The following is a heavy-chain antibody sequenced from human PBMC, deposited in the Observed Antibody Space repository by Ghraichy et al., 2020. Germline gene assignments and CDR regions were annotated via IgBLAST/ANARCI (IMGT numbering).Heavy chain of an antibody. CDR1: GGSFSGYY. D-gene: IGHD5-18*01. V-gene: IGHV4-34*01. Sequence: SETLSLTCAVYGGSFSGYYWSWIRQPPGKGLEWIGEINHSGSTNYNPSLKSRVTILVDTSKNQFSLKLSSVTAADTAVYYCARGPRRGYSYGDRYYFDYWGQGTLVTVSS. CDR2: INHSGST. CDR3: ARGPRRGYSYGDRYYFDY. J-gene: IGHJ4*02.